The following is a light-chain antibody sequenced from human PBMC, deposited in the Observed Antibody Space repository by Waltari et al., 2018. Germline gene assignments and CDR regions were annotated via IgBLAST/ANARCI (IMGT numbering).Light chain of an antibody. CDR3: CSYAGSSAAV. CDR1: SSDVGSYNL. CDR2: EGS. Sequence: QSALTQPASVSGSPGQSITISCTGTSSDVGSYNLVSWYQQLPGKAPKLMIYEGSKRRSGVSNRFSGSKSGNTASLTMSGLQAEDEADYYCCSYAGSSAAVFGGGTQLTVL. V-gene: IGLV2-23*01. J-gene: IGLJ7*01.